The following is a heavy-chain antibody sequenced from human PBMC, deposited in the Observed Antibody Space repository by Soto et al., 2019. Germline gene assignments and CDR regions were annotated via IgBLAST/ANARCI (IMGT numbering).Heavy chain of an antibody. CDR3: ARDSPPVDY. CDR2: ISAYNGNT. CDR1: GYTFTSYG. V-gene: IGHV1-18*01. Sequence: QVQLVQSGAEVKKPGASVKVSCKASGYTFTSYGIIGVRQAPGQGLEWMGWISAYNGNTNYAQKLQGRFTTTTDTSTSTAYRELRSLRSDDTAVYYCARDSPPVDYWGQGTLVTVSS. J-gene: IGHJ4*02.